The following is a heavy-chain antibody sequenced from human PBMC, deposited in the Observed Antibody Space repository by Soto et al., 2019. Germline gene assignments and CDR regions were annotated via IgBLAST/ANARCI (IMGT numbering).Heavy chain of an antibody. CDR1: GFPFTTYG. Sequence: QVQLVESGGGVVQPWRSLRLSCAASGFPFTTYGMHWVREGPGKGLEWVAVISYDGSNRYYADSVKGRFTISRDNSKNTLYLQMNDLRPEDTALYYCVGGQYYFDYRGQGTLVTVSS. J-gene: IGHJ4*02. D-gene: IGHD3-10*01. CDR2: ISYDGSNR. V-gene: IGHV3-30*03. CDR3: VGGQYYFDY.